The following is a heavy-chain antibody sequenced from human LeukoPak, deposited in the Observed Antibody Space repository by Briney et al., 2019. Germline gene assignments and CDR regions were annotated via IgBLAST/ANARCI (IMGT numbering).Heavy chain of an antibody. J-gene: IGHJ6*03. CDR2: ISAYNGNT. CDR1: GYTFTSYG. D-gene: IGHD3-3*02. V-gene: IGHV1-18*01. CDR3: ARAFSRTACMDV. Sequence: ASVKVSCKASGYTFTSYGISWVRQAPGQGLEWMGWISAYNGNTKYAQNLQGRVTMTTDTSTSTAYMELRGLRSDDTAVYYCARAFSRTACMDVWGKGTTVTVSS.